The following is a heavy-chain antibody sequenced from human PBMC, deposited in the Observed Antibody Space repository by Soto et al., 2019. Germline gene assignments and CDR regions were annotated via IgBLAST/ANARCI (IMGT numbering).Heavy chain of an antibody. V-gene: IGHV1-69*06. D-gene: IGHD6-19*01. J-gene: IGHJ4*02. CDR2: IIPLFDAT. CDR3: ARDRSSSWYNGTFDFDS. CDR1: GGTFTTYD. Sequence: QVQLVQSGAEVRKPGSSVKVSCKASGGTFTTYDISWVRQAPGQGLEWMGGIIPLFDATKYAQKFQGRVTITADKSTGTAYRELSSLRSEDTAMYYCARDRSSSWYNGTFDFDSRGQGTQVTGSS.